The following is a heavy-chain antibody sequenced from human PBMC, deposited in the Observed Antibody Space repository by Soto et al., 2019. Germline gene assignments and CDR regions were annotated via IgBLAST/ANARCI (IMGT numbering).Heavy chain of an antibody. Sequence: QVQLVQSGAEVKKPGSSVKVSCKTSGGTFSSYVINWVRQAPGQGLEWMGEITPIFGTPNHAQKFQDRLSITADESTSTAYMELSSLRYEDTAIYYCTKGNAFDPWGQGTLVIVSS. CDR2: ITPIFGTP. CDR3: TKGNAFDP. CDR1: GGTFSSYV. V-gene: IGHV1-69*01. J-gene: IGHJ5*02. D-gene: IGHD2-8*01.